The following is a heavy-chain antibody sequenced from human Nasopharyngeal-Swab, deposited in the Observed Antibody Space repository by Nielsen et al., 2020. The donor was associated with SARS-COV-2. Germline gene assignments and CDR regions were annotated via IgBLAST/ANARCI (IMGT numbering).Heavy chain of an antibody. CDR2: IYYSGST. Sequence: SETLSLTCTVSGGSISSGGYYWSWIRQHPGKGLEWIGYIYYSGSTYYNPSLKSRVTISVDTSKNQFSLKLSSVTAADTAVYYCARDPLEHGRFDYWGQGTLVTVSS. CDR1: GGSISSGGYY. CDR3: ARDPLEHGRFDY. D-gene: IGHD3-3*01. V-gene: IGHV4-31*03. J-gene: IGHJ4*02.